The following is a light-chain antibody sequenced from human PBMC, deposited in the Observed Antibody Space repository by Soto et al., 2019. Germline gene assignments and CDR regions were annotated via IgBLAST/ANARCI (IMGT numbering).Light chain of an antibody. CDR2: GAS. Sequence: EIVLTQSPGTLSLSPGERDTLSCRASQSVSSSYLAWYQQKPGQAPRLLIYGASSRATGNSDRFSGSGSGTDFTLTISRLEPEDFAVYYCQQYGSSPFTFGPGTKVDIK. V-gene: IGKV3-20*01. CDR1: QSVSSSY. J-gene: IGKJ3*01. CDR3: QQYGSSPFT.